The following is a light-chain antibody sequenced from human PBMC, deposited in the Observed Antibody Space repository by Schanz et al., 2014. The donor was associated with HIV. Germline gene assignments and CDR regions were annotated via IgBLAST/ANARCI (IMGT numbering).Light chain of an antibody. Sequence: QSALTQPPSASGSPGQSVNISCTGTSSDVGGYYYVSWYQQHPGKAPKLMIYDVTSRPSGVSSRFSASKSGDTASLTISGLQSEDEGDYYCSTYTTSNTWVFGGGTKLTVL. CDR1: SSDVGGYYY. CDR3: STYTTSNTWV. J-gene: IGLJ3*02. V-gene: IGLV2-14*01. CDR2: DVT.